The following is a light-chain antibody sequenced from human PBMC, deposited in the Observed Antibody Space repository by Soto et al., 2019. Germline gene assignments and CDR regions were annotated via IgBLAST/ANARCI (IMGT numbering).Light chain of an antibody. J-gene: IGKJ1*01. CDR2: AAS. V-gene: IGKV1-39*01. CDR1: QSISSY. Sequence: DIQITQSPSSLSASVGDRVTITCRASQSISSYLNWYQQKPGKAPKLLIYAASSLQSGVPSRFSGSGSGTDFTLTISSLKPEDFATYYCQQYNTYWTVGQGTKGEIK. CDR3: QQYNTYWT.